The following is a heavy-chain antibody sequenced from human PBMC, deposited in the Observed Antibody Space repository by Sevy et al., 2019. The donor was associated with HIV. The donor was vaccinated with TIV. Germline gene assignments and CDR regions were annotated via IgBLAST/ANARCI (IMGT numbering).Heavy chain of an antibody. V-gene: IGHV1-18*01. D-gene: IGHD7-27*01. CDR2: ISADNGKT. CDR3: ARRRRRWELGGNWFDP. Sequence: ASVKVSCKASGYTFTSYGITWVRQAPGQGLEWMGWISADNGKTEYAQKVQGRVTMTTDTSTSTAYMELRSLRLDDTAVYYCARRRRRWELGGNWFDPWGQGTLVTVSS. J-gene: IGHJ5*02. CDR1: GYTFTSYG.